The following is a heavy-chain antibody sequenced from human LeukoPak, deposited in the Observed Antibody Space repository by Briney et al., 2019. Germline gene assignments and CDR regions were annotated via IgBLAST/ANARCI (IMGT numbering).Heavy chain of an antibody. CDR2: FNSDGTTT. J-gene: IGHJ5*02. CDR1: GFTFSSYW. V-gene: IGHV3-74*01. CDR3: ARSLEVDP. Sequence: GGSLRLSCAASGFTFSSYWMHWVRQAPGKGLVWVSHFNSDGTTTNCADSVRGRFTITRDNAKNTLYLQMNSLRVEDTAVYYCARSLEVDPWGQGTLVTVSS.